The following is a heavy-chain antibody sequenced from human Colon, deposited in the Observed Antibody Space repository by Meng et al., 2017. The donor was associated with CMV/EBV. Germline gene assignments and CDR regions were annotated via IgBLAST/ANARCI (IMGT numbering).Heavy chain of an antibody. V-gene: IGHV4-34*01. Sequence: ESLKISCAASGFSFYSYALGWVRQAPGKGLEWIGEINHSGSTNYNPSLKSRVIISGDTSKNQLSLRLSSVTAADTAVYYCASQLRVANLGMVIPFDYWGQGMLVTVSS. CDR1: GFSFYSYA. J-gene: IGHJ4*02. CDR2: INHSGST. D-gene: IGHD3-3*01. CDR3: ASQLRVANLGMVIPFDY.